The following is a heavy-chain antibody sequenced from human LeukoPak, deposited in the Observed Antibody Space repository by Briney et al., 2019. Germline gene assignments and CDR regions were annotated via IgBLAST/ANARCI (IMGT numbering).Heavy chain of an antibody. CDR2: INPNSGGT. J-gene: IGHJ4*02. CDR3: ARARTITGLDY. D-gene: IGHD1-20*01. Sequence: ASVKVSCKASVYTFTDYYMHWVRQAPGQGLEWMGWINPNSGGTNYAQKFQGRVTMTRDTSISTAYMELSRLRSDDTALYYCARARTITGLDYWGQGTLVTVSS. CDR1: VYTFTDYY. V-gene: IGHV1-2*02.